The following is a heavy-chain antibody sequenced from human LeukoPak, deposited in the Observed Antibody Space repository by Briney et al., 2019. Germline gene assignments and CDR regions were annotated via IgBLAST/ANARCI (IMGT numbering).Heavy chain of an antibody. CDR2: TYYRSKWYN. D-gene: IGHD5-24*01. V-gene: IGHV6-1*01. Sequence: SQTLSLTFAISGDSVSRNSAAWNWIRQSPSRGLEWLGRTYYRSKWYNDYAVSVNSRITINPDTSKNQFSLQLNSVTPEDTAVYYCARGDMMAGVRVFDFWGQGTLVTVSS. J-gene: IGHJ4*02. CDR3: ARGDMMAGVRVFDF. CDR1: GDSVSRNSAA.